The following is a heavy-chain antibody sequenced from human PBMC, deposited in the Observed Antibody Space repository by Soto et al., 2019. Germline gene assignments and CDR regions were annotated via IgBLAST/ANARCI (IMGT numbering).Heavy chain of an antibody. D-gene: IGHD3-10*01. CDR1: GGSISSYY. CDR3: GRGGIVLLCFGENGDAFDI. J-gene: IGHJ3*02. Sequence: QVQLQESDPGLVKPSETLSLTCTVSGGSISSYYWSWIRQPAGKGLEWIGRIYTSGRTNYNPSLKNRVSMSVATSKSQFSLTLGSVTAADTAVYDCGRGGIVLLCFGENGDAFDIWGQGTMGNGSA. CDR2: IYTSGRT. V-gene: IGHV4-4*07.